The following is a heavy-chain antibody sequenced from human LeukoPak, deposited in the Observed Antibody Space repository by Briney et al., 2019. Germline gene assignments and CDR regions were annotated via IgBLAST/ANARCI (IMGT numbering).Heavy chain of an antibody. Sequence: GGSLRLSCAASGFTFSSYGTNWVRQAPGKGLEWVSYISSSSSTIYYADSVKGRFTISRDNAKNSLYLQMNSLRAEDTAAYYCARRARYPDYWGQGTLVTVSS. CDR2: ISSSSSTI. D-gene: IGHD1-1*01. CDR1: GFTFSSYG. CDR3: ARRARYPDY. V-gene: IGHV3-48*01. J-gene: IGHJ4*02.